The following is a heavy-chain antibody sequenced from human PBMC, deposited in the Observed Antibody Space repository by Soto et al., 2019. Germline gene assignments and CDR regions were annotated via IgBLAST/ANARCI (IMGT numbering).Heavy chain of an antibody. CDR2: ITSSGDGM. CDR3: AREELNCGGDCFVY. J-gene: IGHJ4*02. Sequence: PGGSLRLSCAASGFTFSSYEMNWVRQAPGKGLEWVSYITSSGDGMYYADFVKGRFTISRDNARNSLYLQMNSLRAEDTALYYCAREELNCGGDCFVYWGQGALVTVSS. D-gene: IGHD2-21*01. CDR1: GFTFSSYE. V-gene: IGHV3-48*03.